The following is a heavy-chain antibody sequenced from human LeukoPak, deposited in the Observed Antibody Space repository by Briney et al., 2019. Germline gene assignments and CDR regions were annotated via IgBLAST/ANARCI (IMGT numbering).Heavy chain of an antibody. CDR2: IVLILGIE. CDR1: GGTLSSYT. J-gene: IGHJ4*02. D-gene: IGHD6-19*01. CDR3: ARDCDSSGWYLDY. V-gene: IGHV1-69*04. Sequence: HAPSVKVSCKASGGTLSSYTISWVRQAHGPGLGLMGRIVLILGIENYANKFHDRLTITAVNSTNTAYMELSSLRAEDTAVYYCARDCDSSGWYLDYWGQGTLVTVSS.